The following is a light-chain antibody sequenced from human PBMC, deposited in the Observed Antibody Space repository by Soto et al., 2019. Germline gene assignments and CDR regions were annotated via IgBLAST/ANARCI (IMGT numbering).Light chain of an antibody. J-gene: IGKJ1*01. Sequence: DIQMTQSSSSVSSSLGDSVTITCRASQGISSWLAWYHQKPGKAPKLLIYAASSLQSGVPSRFSGSGSGTEFTLTISSLQPDDFATYYCQQYNSYSCGQGTKVDIK. CDR1: QGISSW. V-gene: IGKV1D-16*01. CDR3: QQYNSYS. CDR2: AAS.